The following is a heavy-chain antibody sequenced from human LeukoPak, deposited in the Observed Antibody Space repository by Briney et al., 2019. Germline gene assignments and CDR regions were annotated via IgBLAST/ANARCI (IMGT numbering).Heavy chain of an antibody. CDR1: GFTFSSYW. CDR2: INSDGSST. CDR3: ARARGLLGWFDP. V-gene: IGHV3-74*01. D-gene: IGHD2/OR15-2a*01. Sequence: GGSLRLSCAASGFTFSSYWMHWVRHAPGKGLVWVSRINSDGSSTSHADSVKGRFTISRDNAKNTLYLQMNSLRAEDTAVYYCARARGLLGWFDPWGQGTLVTVSS. J-gene: IGHJ5*02.